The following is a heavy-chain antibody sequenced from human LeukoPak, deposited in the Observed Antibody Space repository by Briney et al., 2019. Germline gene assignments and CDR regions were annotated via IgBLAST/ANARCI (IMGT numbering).Heavy chain of an antibody. J-gene: IGHJ4*02. V-gene: IGHV5-51*01. D-gene: IGHD3-22*01. Sequence: GASLQISCKGSGSSFTSYWIGWVRQLPGKGLEWMGIIYPGDSDTSYSPSFQGHVTISADKSISPSYLQCSSLKASHTAMYYCARHGSLRNYYDSSGYYYYWGQGTLVTVSS. CDR2: IYPGDSDT. CDR1: GSSFTSYW. CDR3: ARHGSLRNYYDSSGYYYY.